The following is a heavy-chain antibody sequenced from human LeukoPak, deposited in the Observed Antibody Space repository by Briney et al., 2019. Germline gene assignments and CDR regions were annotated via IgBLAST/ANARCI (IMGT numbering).Heavy chain of an antibody. Sequence: GGSLRLSCAASGFAFGPFWMHWVRQAPGKGLVWVSSISSSSSYIYYADSVKGRFTISRDNAKNSLYLQMNSLRAEDTALYYCARVLRSYCCAFDLWGQGTMVTVSS. CDR3: ARVLRSYCCAFDL. CDR2: ISSSSSYI. D-gene: IGHD3-16*02. CDR1: GFAFGPFW. V-gene: IGHV3-21*01. J-gene: IGHJ3*01.